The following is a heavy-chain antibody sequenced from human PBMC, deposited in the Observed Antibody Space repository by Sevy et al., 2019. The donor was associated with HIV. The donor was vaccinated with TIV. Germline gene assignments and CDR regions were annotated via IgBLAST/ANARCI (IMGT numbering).Heavy chain of an antibody. CDR3: SSQRTIAVAGDYFDY. D-gene: IGHD6-19*01. Sequence: GGSLRLSCAASGFTFTGSTMYWVRQASGKGLEWVARIRSRAKTYATAYAASVKGRFTISRDDSRNTAYLQMNSLKTEDTAVYYCSSQRTIAVAGDYFDYWGQGTLVTASS. CDR2: IRSRAKTYAT. J-gene: IGHJ4*02. V-gene: IGHV3-73*01. CDR1: GFTFTGST.